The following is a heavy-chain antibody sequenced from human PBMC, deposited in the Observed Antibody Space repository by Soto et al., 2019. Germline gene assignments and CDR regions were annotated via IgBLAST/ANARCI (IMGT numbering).Heavy chain of an antibody. CDR2: INYRGST. V-gene: IGHV4-59*08. Sequence: SETLSLTCTVSGGSISSYYWSWIRQPPGKGLEWIGDINYRGSTKHNPSLMSRVTISVDTSKNQFSLKLSSVTAADTAVYYCARRYGSCFDYWGQGTLVNVSS. D-gene: IGHD5-18*01. CDR1: GGSISSYY. CDR3: ARRYGSCFDY. J-gene: IGHJ4*02.